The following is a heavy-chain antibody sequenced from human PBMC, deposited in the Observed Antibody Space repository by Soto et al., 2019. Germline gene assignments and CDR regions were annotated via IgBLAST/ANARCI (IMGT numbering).Heavy chain of an antibody. V-gene: IGHV1-3*01. CDR3: AFGRLPCSSTSCYGWPFDY. Sequence: ASVKVSCKASGYTFTSYAMHWVRQAPGQRLEWMGWINAGNGNTKYSQKFQGRVTITRDTSASTAYMELSSLRSEDTAVYYCAFGRLPCSSTSCYGWPFDYWGQGTLVTVSS. CDR2: INAGNGNT. J-gene: IGHJ4*02. CDR1: GYTFTSYA. D-gene: IGHD2-2*01.